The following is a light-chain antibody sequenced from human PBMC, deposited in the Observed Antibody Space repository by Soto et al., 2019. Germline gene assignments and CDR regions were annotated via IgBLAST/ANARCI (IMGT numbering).Light chain of an antibody. CDR2: LNSDGSH. J-gene: IGLJ3*02. CDR3: QTWGTGIEV. Sequence: VLTQSPSASASLGASVKLTCTLSSGHSSYGIAWHQQQPEKGPRFLMKLNSDGSHSKGDGIPDRFSGSSSGAERYLTISSLQFEDEADYYCQTWGTGIEVFGGGTKLTVL. CDR1: SGHSSYG. V-gene: IGLV4-69*01.